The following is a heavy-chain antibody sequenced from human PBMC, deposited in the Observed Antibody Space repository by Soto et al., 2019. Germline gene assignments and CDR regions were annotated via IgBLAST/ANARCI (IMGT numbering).Heavy chain of an antibody. D-gene: IGHD6-13*01. CDR1: GGSVSNFY. CDR2: IYTSGST. CDR3: ARSSHKESWFDP. V-gene: IGHV4-4*07. Sequence: SETLSLTCTVSGGSVSNFYWNWIRQPAGKRLEWIGRIYTSGSTNYNPSLRSRVTMSIDTSRNQFSLKLNSVTAADTAVYYCARSSHKESWFDPWGQGTLVTVPS. J-gene: IGHJ5*02.